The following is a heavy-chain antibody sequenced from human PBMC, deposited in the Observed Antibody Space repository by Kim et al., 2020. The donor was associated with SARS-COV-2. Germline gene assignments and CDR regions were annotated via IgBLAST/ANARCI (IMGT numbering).Heavy chain of an antibody. CDR1: GFTFSYYS. CDR2: ISGGSEYI. CDR3: ASSSSGRGSYLGAFVG. D-gene: IGHD1-26*01. Sequence: GGSLRLSCAASGFTFSYYSMNWVRQAPGKGLEWVSSISGGSEYIYYADSVKGRFTISRDNAKNSLYLQMNSLRAEDTAVYYCASSSSGRGSYLGAFVGWGLGTLVTVSS. J-gene: IGHJ4*02. V-gene: IGHV3-21*01.